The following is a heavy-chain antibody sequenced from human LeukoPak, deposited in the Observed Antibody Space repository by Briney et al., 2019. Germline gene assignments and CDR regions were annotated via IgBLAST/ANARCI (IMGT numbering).Heavy chain of an antibody. V-gene: IGHV3-23*01. J-gene: IGHJ4*02. Sequence: GGSLRLSCAASGFTFNTYAMSWVRQAPGKGLEWVSAISGSGASTFYADSVKGRFTISRDNSKITLYLQMNSLRAEDTALYYCAKAVVIVPSATPFDYWGQGTLVTVSS. D-gene: IGHD2-2*01. CDR1: GFTFNTYA. CDR3: AKAVVIVPSATPFDY. CDR2: ISGSGAST.